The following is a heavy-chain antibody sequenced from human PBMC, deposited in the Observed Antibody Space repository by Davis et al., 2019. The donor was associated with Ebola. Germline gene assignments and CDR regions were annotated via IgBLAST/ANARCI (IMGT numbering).Heavy chain of an antibody. Sequence: PGGSLRLSCAASGFTFSSYWMHWVRQAPGKGLVWVSRINSDGSSTSYADSVKGRFTISRDNAKNTLYLQMNSLRAEDTAVYYCARDDSGIVVVPAATYYYGMDVWGQGTTVTVSS. D-gene: IGHD2-2*01. CDR3: ARDDSGIVVVPAATYYYGMDV. CDR1: GFTFSSYW. V-gene: IGHV3-74*01. J-gene: IGHJ6*02. CDR2: INSDGSST.